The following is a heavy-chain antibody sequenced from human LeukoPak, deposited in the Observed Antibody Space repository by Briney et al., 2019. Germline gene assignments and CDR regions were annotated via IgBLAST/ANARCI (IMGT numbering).Heavy chain of an antibody. J-gene: IGHJ4*02. D-gene: IGHD3-10*01. Sequence: PGGSLRLSCAASGFTFSSYSMNWVRQAPGKGLEWVSSISSSSSYIYYADSVKGRFTISRDNARNSLYLQMNSLRAEDTAVYYCATVPDVTYYYGSGSYYDWGQGTLVTVSS. CDR2: ISSSSSYI. V-gene: IGHV3-21*01. CDR3: ATVPDVTYYYGSGSYYD. CDR1: GFTFSSYS.